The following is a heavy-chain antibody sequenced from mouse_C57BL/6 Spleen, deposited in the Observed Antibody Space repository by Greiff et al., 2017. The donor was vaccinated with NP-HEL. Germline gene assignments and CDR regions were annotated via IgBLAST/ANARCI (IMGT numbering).Heavy chain of an antibody. CDR3: AGGNDGYYPAWFAY. CDR1: GYTFTDYN. V-gene: IGHV1-22*01. Sequence: VQLQQSGPELVKPGASVKMSCKASGYTFTDYNMHWVKQSHGKSLEWIGYINPNNGGTSYNQKFKGKATLTVNKSSSTAYMELRSLTSEDSAVYYCAGGNDGYYPAWFAYWGQGTLVTVSA. D-gene: IGHD2-3*01. J-gene: IGHJ3*01. CDR2: INPNNGGT.